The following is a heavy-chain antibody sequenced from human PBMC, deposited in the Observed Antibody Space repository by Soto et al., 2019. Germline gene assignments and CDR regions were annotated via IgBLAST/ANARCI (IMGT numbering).Heavy chain of an antibody. CDR2: ISYDGSNK. J-gene: IGHJ4*02. Sequence: QVQLVESGGGVVQPGRSLRLSCAASGFTFSSYGMHWVRQAPGKGLEWVAVISYDGSNKYYADSVKGRFTISRDNSKNTVYLQMNSLRAEDTAVYYCAKGAALSYDNLTGEFDFWGQGTLVTVSS. CDR1: GFTFSSYG. V-gene: IGHV3-30*18. CDR3: AKGAALSYDNLTGEFDF. D-gene: IGHD3-9*01.